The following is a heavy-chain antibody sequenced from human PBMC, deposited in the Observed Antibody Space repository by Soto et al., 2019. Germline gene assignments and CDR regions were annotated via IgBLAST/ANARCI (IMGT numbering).Heavy chain of an antibody. D-gene: IGHD3-16*02. CDR3: ARTMITFGGVIADYYYMDV. J-gene: IGHJ6*03. V-gene: IGHV1-8*01. CDR1: GYTFTSYD. CDR2: MNPNSGNT. Sequence: ASVKVSCKASGYTFTSYDINWVRQATGQGLEWMGWMNPNSGNTGYAQKFQGRVTMTRNTSISTAYMELSSLRSEDTAVYYCARTMITFGGVIADYYYMDVWGKGTTVTVSS.